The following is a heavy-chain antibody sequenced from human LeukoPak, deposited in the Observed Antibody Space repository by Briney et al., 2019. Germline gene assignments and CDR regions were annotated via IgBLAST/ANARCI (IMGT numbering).Heavy chain of an antibody. V-gene: IGHV3-30*07. J-gene: IGHJ4*02. CDR3: ERARDITMIVDFDS. Sequence: GVSLRLSCAASGFTFSSYAMHWVRQAPGKGLEWVAVISYDGSNKYYADSVKVRFTISRYNSKNTLYLQMDSLRAEDTAVYYCERARDITMIVDFDSWGKGTLVTVSS. CDR1: GFTFSSYA. CDR2: ISYDGSNK. D-gene: IGHD3-22*01.